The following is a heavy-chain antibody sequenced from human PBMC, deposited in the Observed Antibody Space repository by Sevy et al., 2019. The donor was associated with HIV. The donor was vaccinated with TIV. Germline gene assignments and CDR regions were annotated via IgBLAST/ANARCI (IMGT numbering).Heavy chain of an antibody. J-gene: IGHJ4*02. CDR3: AKDAYSSGWYPSDY. CDR1: GFTFSSYA. Sequence: GGSLRLSCAASGFTFSSYAMSWVRQAPGKGLEWVSAIRGSGGSTYYADSVKGRFTISRDNSKNTLYLQMNSLRAEDTAVYYCAKDAYSSGWYPSDYWGQGTLVTVSS. V-gene: IGHV3-23*01. D-gene: IGHD6-19*01. CDR2: IRGSGGST.